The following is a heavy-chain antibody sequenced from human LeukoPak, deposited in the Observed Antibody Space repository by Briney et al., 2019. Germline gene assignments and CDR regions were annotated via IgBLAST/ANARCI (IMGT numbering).Heavy chain of an antibody. V-gene: IGHV3-30-3*01. D-gene: IGHD2-8*01. CDR2: ISYNGSNK. Sequence: GGSLRLSCAASGFTFSSYAMHWVRQAPGKGLEWVAVISYNGSNKYYADSVKGRFTISRDNSKNTLYLQMNSLRAEDTAVYYCARELVGYCTNGVRREFDYWGQGTLVTVSS. CDR1: GFTFSSYA. CDR3: ARELVGYCTNGVRREFDY. J-gene: IGHJ4*02.